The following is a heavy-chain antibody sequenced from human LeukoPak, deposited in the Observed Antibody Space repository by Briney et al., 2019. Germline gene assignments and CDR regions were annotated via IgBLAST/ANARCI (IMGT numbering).Heavy chain of an antibody. CDR1: GGSISSYY. J-gene: IGHJ6*02. D-gene: IGHD6-13*01. V-gene: IGHV4-59*08. Sequence: PSETLSLTCTVSGGSISSYYWSWIRQPPGKGLEWIGYIYYSGSTNYTPSLKSRVTISVDTSKNQFSLKLSSVTAADTAVYYCARHIAAAVYYYGMDVWGQGTTVTVSS. CDR2: IYYSGST. CDR3: ARHIAAAVYYYGMDV.